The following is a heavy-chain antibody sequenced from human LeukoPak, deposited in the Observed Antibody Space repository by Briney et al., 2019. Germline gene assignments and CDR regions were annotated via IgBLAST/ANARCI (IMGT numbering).Heavy chain of an antibody. J-gene: IGHJ3*02. Sequence: ASVKVSCKASGYTFTSYGISWVRQAPGQGLEWMGIINPSGGSTSYAQKFQGRVTMTRDTSTSTVYMELSSLRSEDTAVYYCARGGSRITMIVVGDAFDIWGQGTMVTVSS. CDR1: GYTFTSYG. CDR2: INPSGGST. CDR3: ARGGSRITMIVVGDAFDI. D-gene: IGHD3-22*01. V-gene: IGHV1-46*01.